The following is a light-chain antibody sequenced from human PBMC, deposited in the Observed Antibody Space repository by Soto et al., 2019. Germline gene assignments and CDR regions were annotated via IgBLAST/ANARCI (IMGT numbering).Light chain of an antibody. CDR3: QQYANSPRT. CDR1: QSVNSRY. Sequence: EIVLTQSPGTLSLSPGERATLSCRASQSVNSRYLAWYQQKPGQAPRLLIYDASSRAIGSPDRFSGSGSGTDFTLTISRLEPEDFAVYYCQQYANSPRTFGQGTKVEIK. CDR2: DAS. J-gene: IGKJ1*01. V-gene: IGKV3-20*01.